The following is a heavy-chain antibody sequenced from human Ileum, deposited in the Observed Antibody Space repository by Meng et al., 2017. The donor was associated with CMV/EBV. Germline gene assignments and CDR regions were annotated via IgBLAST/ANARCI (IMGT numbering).Heavy chain of an antibody. Sequence: ASVKVSCKASGYTLITYGVTWVRQAPGQGLEWMGWISAKHVNTDYARKFQGRVTMNTDISTSTAYMELISLTSDDTAVDYCARGQPNHYWGQGTLVTVSS. CDR2: ISAKHVNT. D-gene: IGHD1-14*01. CDR3: ARGQPNHY. CDR1: GYTLITYG. J-gene: IGHJ4*02. V-gene: IGHV1-18*01.